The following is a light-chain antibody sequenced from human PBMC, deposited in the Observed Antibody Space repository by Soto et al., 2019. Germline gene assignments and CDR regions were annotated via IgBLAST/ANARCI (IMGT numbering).Light chain of an antibody. J-gene: IGKJ1*01. CDR3: LQHNNYPWP. Sequence: DIPMTQSPSSLSASVGDRVTITCRASQAIRNDVGWYQQKPGKDPKRLIYVASRVESGVPSRFSGSGFVTEFTLTISGLQPEDFATYYCLQHNNYPWPFGQGTRVEIK. CDR1: QAIRND. CDR2: VAS. V-gene: IGKV1-17*01.